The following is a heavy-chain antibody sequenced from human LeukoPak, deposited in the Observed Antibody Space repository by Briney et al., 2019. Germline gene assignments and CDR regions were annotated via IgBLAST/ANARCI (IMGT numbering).Heavy chain of an antibody. CDR3: ARGSVEMATIGPGDDAFDI. CDR2: IYYSGST. D-gene: IGHD5-24*01. Sequence: PSETLSLTCAVSGGSISSSSYYWGWIRQPPGKGLEWIGSIYYSGSTYYNPSLKSRVTISVDTSKNQFSLKLSSVTAADTAVYYCARGSVEMATIGPGDDAFDIWGQGTMVTVSS. V-gene: IGHV4-39*07. CDR1: GGSISSSSYY. J-gene: IGHJ3*02.